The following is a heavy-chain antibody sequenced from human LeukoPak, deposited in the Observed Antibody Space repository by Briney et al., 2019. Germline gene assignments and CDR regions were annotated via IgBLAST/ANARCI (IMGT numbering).Heavy chain of an antibody. CDR1: GGTFSSYA. CDR2: IIPIFGTA. J-gene: IGHJ6*02. CDR3: ARAVAVPGYYYGMDV. Sequence: GASVKVSCKASGGTFSSYAISWVRQAPGQGLEWMGGIIPIFGTANYAQKFQGRVTITADESTSTAYMELSSLRSEDTAVYYCARAVAVPGYYYGMDVWGQGTTVTVSS. V-gene: IGHV1-69*13. D-gene: IGHD6-19*01.